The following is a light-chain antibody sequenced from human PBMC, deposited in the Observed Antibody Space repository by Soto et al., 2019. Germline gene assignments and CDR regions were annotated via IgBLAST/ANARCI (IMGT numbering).Light chain of an antibody. CDR3: QQYNNWPPRIT. CDR2: AAS. J-gene: IGKJ5*01. V-gene: IGKV3-15*01. CDR1: QSVSGK. Sequence: ETVMTQSPATLSVTPGERVTLSCRASQSVSGKVAWYQQKPGQPPSLLIYAASTRATGVPARFSGSGSGTEFTLTISSLQSEDFAVYYCQQYNNWPPRITFGQGRLLEVK.